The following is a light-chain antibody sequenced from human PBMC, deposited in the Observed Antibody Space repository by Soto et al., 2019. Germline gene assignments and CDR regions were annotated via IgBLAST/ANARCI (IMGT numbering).Light chain of an antibody. CDR3: QQYGASPWT. V-gene: IGKV3-20*01. CDR1: QSVSSSH. J-gene: IGKJ1*01. Sequence: EVELTQSPGTLSLSPGERATLSCRASQSVSSSHLAWYQQKRGQAPRLLIYDTSTRPTGIPDRFSGSGSGTDFTLTISILEPEDFAVYHCQQYGASPWTFGQGTKVEVK. CDR2: DTS.